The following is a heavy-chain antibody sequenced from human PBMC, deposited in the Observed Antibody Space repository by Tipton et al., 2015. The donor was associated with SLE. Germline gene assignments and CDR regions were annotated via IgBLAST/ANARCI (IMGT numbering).Heavy chain of an antibody. Sequence: SLRLSCAASGFTFSSYGMHWVRQAPGKGLEWVAFIRYDGSNKYYADSVKGRFTISRDNSKNTLYLQMNSLRAEDTAVYYCAKDVEWLLLRYFDYWGQGTLVTVSS. CDR1: GFTFSSYG. CDR3: AKDVEWLLLRYFDY. D-gene: IGHD3-22*01. J-gene: IGHJ4*02. CDR2: IRYDGSNK. V-gene: IGHV3-30*02.